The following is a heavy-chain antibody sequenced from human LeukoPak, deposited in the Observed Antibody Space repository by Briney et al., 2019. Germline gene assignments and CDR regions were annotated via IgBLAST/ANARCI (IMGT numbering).Heavy chain of an antibody. D-gene: IGHD5-24*01. CDR2: IYHSGST. V-gene: IGHV4-38-2*02. CDR1: GYSISSGYY. J-gene: IGHJ3*02. CDR3: ARDWASTYNFVAFDI. Sequence: SETLSLTCTVSGYSISSGYYWGWIRQPPGKGLEWIGSIYHSGSTYYNPSLKSRVTISVDTSKNQLSLKLSSVTAADTAVYYCARDWASTYNFVAFDIWGQGTMVTVSS.